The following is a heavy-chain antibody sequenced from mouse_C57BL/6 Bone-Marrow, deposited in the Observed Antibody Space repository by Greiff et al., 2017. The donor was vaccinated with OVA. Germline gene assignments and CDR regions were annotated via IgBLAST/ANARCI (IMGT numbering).Heavy chain of an antibody. Sequence: VQLQQSGPELVKPGASVKIPCKASGYTFTDYNMDWVKQSHGKSLEWIGDINPNNGGTIYNQKFKGKATLTVDKSSSTAYMELRSLTSEDTAVYYCARDEGGLRSGFAYWGQGTLVTVSA. CDR1: GYTFTDYN. J-gene: IGHJ3*01. CDR3: ARDEGGLRSGFAY. D-gene: IGHD2-4*01. V-gene: IGHV1-18*01. CDR2: INPNNGGT.